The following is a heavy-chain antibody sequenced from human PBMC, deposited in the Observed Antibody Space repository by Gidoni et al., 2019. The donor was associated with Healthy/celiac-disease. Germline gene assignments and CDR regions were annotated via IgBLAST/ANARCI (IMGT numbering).Heavy chain of an antibody. Sequence: EVQLVESGGGLVKPGGSLRLSCAASGFTFSSYSMNGVRQAPGKGLEWVSSISSSSSYIYYADSVKGRFTISRDNAKNSLYLQMNSLRAEDTAVYYCARDSAVAAPGNAFDIWGQGTMVTVSS. D-gene: IGHD6-19*01. CDR2: ISSSSSYI. V-gene: IGHV3-21*01. CDR3: ARDSAVAAPGNAFDI. CDR1: GFTFSSYS. J-gene: IGHJ3*02.